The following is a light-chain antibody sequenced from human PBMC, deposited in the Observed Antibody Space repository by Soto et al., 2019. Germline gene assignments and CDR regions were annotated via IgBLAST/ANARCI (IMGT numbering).Light chain of an antibody. CDR2: NNN. J-gene: IGLJ2*01. CDR3: AVWDDSLSGMV. V-gene: IGLV1-44*01. Sequence: QSVLTQPPSASGTPGQRVTISCSGSSSNIETNTVDWYQHLPGTAPKVLLFNNNQRPSGVPDRFSGSKSGTSASLAISWLQSEDEADYYCAVWDDSLSGMVFGGGTKLTVL. CDR1: SSNIETNT.